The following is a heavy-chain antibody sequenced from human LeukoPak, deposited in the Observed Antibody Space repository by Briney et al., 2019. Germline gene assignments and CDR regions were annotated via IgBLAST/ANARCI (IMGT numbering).Heavy chain of an antibody. CDR1: GGSISSGGYY. CDR2: IYYSGST. CDR3: ARKGIAARGYFDY. V-gene: IGHV4-31*03. D-gene: IGHD6-6*01. J-gene: IGHJ4*02. Sequence: PSETLSLTCTVSGGSISSGGYYWSWIRQHPGKGLEWIGYIYYSGSTYYNPSLKSRVTISVDTSKNQFSLKLSSVTAADTAVYYCARKGIAARGYFDYWGQGTLVTVSS.